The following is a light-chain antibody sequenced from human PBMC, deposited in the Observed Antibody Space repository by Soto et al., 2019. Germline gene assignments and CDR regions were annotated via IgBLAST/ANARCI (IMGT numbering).Light chain of an antibody. CDR2: AAS. CDR3: QQGNSFPFT. Sequence: DIQMTQSPSSVSASVGDRVSITFRASQGISNWLAWYQQKPGRAPKLLIYAASSLQSGVSSRFSGSGSGADFTLTISSLQPEDFATYYCQQGNSFPFTFGPGTKVDIK. J-gene: IGKJ3*01. CDR1: QGISNW. V-gene: IGKV1D-12*01.